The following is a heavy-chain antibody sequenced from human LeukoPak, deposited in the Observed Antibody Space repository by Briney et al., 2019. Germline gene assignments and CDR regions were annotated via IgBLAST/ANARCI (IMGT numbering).Heavy chain of an antibody. CDR3: ARDISIWGNYYGMDV. CDR1: GGSISSGGHS. Sequence: PSETLSLTCTVSGGSISSGGHSWSWIRQPPGKGLEWIGYIYHSGSGSTYYNPSLKSRVTISVDTSKNQFSLKLSSVTAADTAVYYCARDISIWGNYYGMDVWGQGTTVTVSS. CDR2: IYHSGSGST. J-gene: IGHJ6*02. V-gene: IGHV4-30-2*01. D-gene: IGHD3-3*02.